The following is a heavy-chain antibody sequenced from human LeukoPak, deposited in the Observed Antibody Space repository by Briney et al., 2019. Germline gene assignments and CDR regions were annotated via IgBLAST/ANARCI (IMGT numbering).Heavy chain of an antibody. Sequence: GSLRLSCAASGFTFSSYGMHWVRQAPGKGLEWVAVISYDGSNIYYADSVKGRFTISRDNSKNTLYLQMNSLRPEDTAVYYCAKDQFSSGFEYFQHWGQGTLVTVSS. D-gene: IGHD6-19*01. CDR3: AKDQFSSGFEYFQH. J-gene: IGHJ1*01. CDR1: GFTFSSYG. CDR2: ISYDGSNI. V-gene: IGHV3-30*18.